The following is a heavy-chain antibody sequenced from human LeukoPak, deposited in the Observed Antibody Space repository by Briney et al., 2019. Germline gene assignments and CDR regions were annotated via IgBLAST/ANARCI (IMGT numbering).Heavy chain of an antibody. CDR1: GFTFSSYA. D-gene: IGHD3-3*01. CDR2: ISGSGGST. V-gene: IGHV3-23*01. CDR3: ARCLRTIFGVVIWEGYYMDV. J-gene: IGHJ6*03. Sequence: PGGSLRLSCAASGFTFSSYAMSWVRQAPGKGLEWVSAISGSGGSTYYADSVKGRFTISRDNSKNTLYLQMNSLRAEDTAVYYCARCLRTIFGVVIWEGYYMDVWGKGTTVTVSS.